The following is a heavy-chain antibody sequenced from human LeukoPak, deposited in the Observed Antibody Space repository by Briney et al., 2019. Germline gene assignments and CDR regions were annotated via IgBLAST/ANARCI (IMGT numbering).Heavy chain of an antibody. D-gene: IGHD2-15*01. CDR3: ARLWETVGGYCSGGSCNDAFDI. CDR1: GVSISSSNSY. V-gene: IGHV4-39*01. CDR2: IYYSGST. Sequence: SETLSLTCTVSGVSISSSNSYWGWIRQPPGKGLEWIGSIYYSGSTYYNPSLKSRVTISVDTSKNQFSLKLSSVTAADTAVYYCARLWETVGGYCSGGSCNDAFDIWGQGTMVTVSS. J-gene: IGHJ3*02.